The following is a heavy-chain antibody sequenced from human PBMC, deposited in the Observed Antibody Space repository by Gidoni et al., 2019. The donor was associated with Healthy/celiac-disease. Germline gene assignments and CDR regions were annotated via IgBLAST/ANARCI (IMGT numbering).Heavy chain of an antibody. CDR1: GGSISSYY. J-gene: IGHJ4*02. CDR3: AARYSGYASNY. V-gene: IGHV4-59*01. Sequence: QVQLQESGPGLVKPSETLSLTCTVSGGSISSYYWSWIRQPPGKGLEWIGYIYYSGSTNYNPSLKSRVTISVDTSKNQFSLKLSSVTAADTAVYYCAARYSGYASNYWGQGTLVTVSS. CDR2: IYYSGST. D-gene: IGHD5-12*01.